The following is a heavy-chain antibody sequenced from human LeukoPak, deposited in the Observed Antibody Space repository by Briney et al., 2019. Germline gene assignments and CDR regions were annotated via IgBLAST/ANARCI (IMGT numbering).Heavy chain of an antibody. J-gene: IGHJ4*02. CDR3: ARDDDTTGRYSRFDY. V-gene: IGHV3-48*01. CDR2: ISSNSATT. CDR1: GFSFSTNS. Sequence: GGSLRLSCAASGFSFSTNSMNWVRQVPGKGLEWISYISSNSATTYYADSVKGRFTISRDNSKNTLYLQMNSLRAEDTAVYYCARDDDTTGRYSRFDYWGQGTLVTVSS. D-gene: IGHD3-22*01.